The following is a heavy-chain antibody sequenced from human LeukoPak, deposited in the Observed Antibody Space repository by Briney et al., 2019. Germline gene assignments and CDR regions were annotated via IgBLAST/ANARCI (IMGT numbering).Heavy chain of an antibody. V-gene: IGHV3-11*04. CDR2: ISSSGSTI. Sequence: GGSLRLSCAASGFTFSDYYMSWIRQAPGKGLEWVSYISSSGSTIYYADSVKGRFTISRDNAKNSLYLQMNSLRAEDTAVYYCAATIREAIFGVAYDAFDIWGQGTMVTVSS. CDR1: GFTFSDYY. CDR3: AATIREAIFGVAYDAFDI. J-gene: IGHJ3*02. D-gene: IGHD3-3*01.